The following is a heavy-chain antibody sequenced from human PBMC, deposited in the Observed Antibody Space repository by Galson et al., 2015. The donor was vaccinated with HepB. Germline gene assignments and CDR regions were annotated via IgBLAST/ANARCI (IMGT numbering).Heavy chain of an antibody. CDR1: GGTFSSYA. V-gene: IGHV1-69*04. D-gene: IGHD2-15*01. Sequence: SVKVSCKASGGTFSSYAISWVRQAPGQGLEWMGRIIPILGIANYAQKFQGRVTITADKSTSTAYMELSSLRSEDTAVYYCARAFRSYCSDGSCPRGGWFDPWGQGTLVTVSS. CDR2: IIPILGIA. J-gene: IGHJ5*02. CDR3: ARAFRSYCSDGSCPRGGWFDP.